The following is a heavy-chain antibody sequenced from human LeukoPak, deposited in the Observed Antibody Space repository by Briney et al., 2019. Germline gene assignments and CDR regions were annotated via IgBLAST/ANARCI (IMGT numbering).Heavy chain of an antibody. Sequence: GGSLRLSCAASGFTFSNFWMHWVRQVPGQGLVWVSGISDEGSTYYADSVKGRFTISRDNSKNTLYLQMSSLRAEDTAVYYCAKDTYYDSSGLEPGYFDYWGQGTLVTVSS. J-gene: IGHJ4*02. CDR2: ISDEGST. V-gene: IGHV3-74*01. D-gene: IGHD3-22*01. CDR3: AKDTYYDSSGLEPGYFDY. CDR1: GFTFSNFW.